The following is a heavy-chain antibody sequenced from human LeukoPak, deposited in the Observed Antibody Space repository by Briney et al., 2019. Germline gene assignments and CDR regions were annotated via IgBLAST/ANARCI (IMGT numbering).Heavy chain of an antibody. D-gene: IGHD6-13*01. CDR1: GVSINSSSYY. CDR3: TRRRAGSSWADY. Sequence: SETLSLTCTVPGVSINSSSYYWGWIRQPPGKGLEWIAAVSYSGSTYYNPSLKSRLTIAVDTSKNQFSLKVNSVTAADTAVYYCTRRRAGSSWADYWGQGTLVTVSA. J-gene: IGHJ4*02. CDR2: VSYSGST. V-gene: IGHV4-39*01.